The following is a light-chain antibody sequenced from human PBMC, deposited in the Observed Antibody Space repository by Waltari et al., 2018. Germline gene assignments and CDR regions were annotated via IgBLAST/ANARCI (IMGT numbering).Light chain of an antibody. J-gene: IGLJ7*01. V-gene: IGLV2-11*01. Sequence: QSALTQPRSVSGSPGQSVTISCSGTSSDVGNYNFVSWYQQHPGNAPKLLIYDVVKRPSGVPDRFSGSKSGNTASLTFSGLQTEDEADYDCCSYAGSYTFVFGGGTQLTVL. CDR3: CSYAGSYTFV. CDR1: SSDVGNYNF. CDR2: DVV.